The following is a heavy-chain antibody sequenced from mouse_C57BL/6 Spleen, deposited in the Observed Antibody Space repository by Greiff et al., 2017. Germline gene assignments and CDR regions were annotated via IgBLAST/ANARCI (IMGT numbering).Heavy chain of an antibody. Sequence: QVQLQQSGAELVKPGASVKLSCKASGYTFTSYWMHWVKQRPGQGLEWIGMIHPNSGSTNYNEKFKSKATLTVDKSSSTAYMQLSSLTSEDSAVXYCARPLLWRLQASFDVWGTGTTVTVSS. CDR1: GYTFTSYW. V-gene: IGHV1-64*01. J-gene: IGHJ1*03. CDR3: ARPLLWRLQASFDV. D-gene: IGHD2-13*01. CDR2: IHPNSGST.